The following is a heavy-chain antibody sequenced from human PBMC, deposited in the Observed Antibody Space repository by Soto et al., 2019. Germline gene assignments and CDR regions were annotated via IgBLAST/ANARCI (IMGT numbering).Heavy chain of an antibody. V-gene: IGHV3-21*01. J-gene: IGHJ4*02. CDR3: ARVAY. CDR1: GFTFSRVS. CDR2: ISSGSSDT. Sequence: AGGSLRLSCEASGFTFSRVSINWVRQVPGKGLEWVASISSGSSDTWYADSVKGRFIISRDNAQNSLFLQMNTLRPEDTAMYYCARVAYWGPGTQVTVS.